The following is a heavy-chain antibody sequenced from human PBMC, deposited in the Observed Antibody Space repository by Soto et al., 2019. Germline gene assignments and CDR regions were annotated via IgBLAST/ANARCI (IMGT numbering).Heavy chain of an antibody. CDR3: ARGTYYDFWSGYFYPYYYYGMDV. J-gene: IGHJ6*02. CDR1: GFTFSSYG. V-gene: IGHV3-33*01. D-gene: IGHD3-3*01. Sequence: GSLRLSCAASGFTFSSYGMHWVRQAPGKGLEWVAVIWYDGSNKYYADSVKGRFTISRDNSKNTLYLQMNSLRAEDTAVYYCARGTYYDFWSGYFYPYYYYGMDVWGQGTTVTVSS. CDR2: IWYDGSNK.